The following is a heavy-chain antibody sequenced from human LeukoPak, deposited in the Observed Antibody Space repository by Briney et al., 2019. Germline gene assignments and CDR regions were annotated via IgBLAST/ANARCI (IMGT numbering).Heavy chain of an antibody. CDR2: ISGSGGST. CDR3: AKDGALRGEHDY. CDR1: GFAFSNYA. D-gene: IGHD5-12*01. J-gene: IGHJ4*02. Sequence: GGSLRLSCAASGFAFSNYAMHWVRQAPGKGLEWVSAISGSGGSTYYADSVKGRFTISRDNSKNTLYLQMNSLRAEDTAVYYCAKDGALRGEHDYWGQGTLVTVSS. V-gene: IGHV3-23*01.